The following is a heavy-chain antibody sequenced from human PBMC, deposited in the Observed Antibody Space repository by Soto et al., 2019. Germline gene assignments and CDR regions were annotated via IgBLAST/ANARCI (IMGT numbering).Heavy chain of an antibody. V-gene: IGHV5-51*01. D-gene: IGHD3-22*01. J-gene: IGHJ3*02. CDR2: IYPGDSDT. Sequence: GESLKISCKGSGYSFTSYWIGWLRQMPGKGLEWMGIIYPGDSDTRYSPPFQGQVTISADKSISTAYLQWSSLKASDTAMYYCARLDYYDSSAPLGDAFDIWGQGTMVTVSS. CDR1: GYSFTSYW. CDR3: ARLDYYDSSAPLGDAFDI.